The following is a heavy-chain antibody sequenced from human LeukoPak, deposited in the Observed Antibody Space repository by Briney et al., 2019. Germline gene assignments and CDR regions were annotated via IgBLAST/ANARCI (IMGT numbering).Heavy chain of an antibody. V-gene: IGHV1-69*04. J-gene: IGHJ4*02. D-gene: IGHD3-9*01. CDR2: IIPILGIA. CDR1: GGTFSSYA. CDR3: ARDFDILTGYITTFDY. Sequence: ASVKVSCEASGGTFSSYAISWVRQAPGQGLEWMGRIIPILGIANYAQKFQGRVTITADKSTSTAYMELSSLRSEDTAVYYCARDFDILTGYITTFDYWGQGTLVIVPS.